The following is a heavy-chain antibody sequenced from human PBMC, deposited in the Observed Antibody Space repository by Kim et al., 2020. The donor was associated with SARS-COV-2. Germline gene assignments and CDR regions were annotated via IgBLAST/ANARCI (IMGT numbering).Heavy chain of an antibody. D-gene: IGHD2-8*02. CDR2: IYYSGST. CDR3: VKEGRTCTGDVCYYGWFDP. V-gene: IGHV4-39*02. Sequence: SETLSLTCSVSGGSISSTSHHWGWIRQSPGKGLEWIGSIYYSGSTYYNPSLKSRVTISLDTAKNLFSLKLRSVTASDTAMFFCVKEGRTCTGDVCYYGWFDPWGQGIPVTVSA. CDR1: GGSISSTSHH. J-gene: IGHJ5*02.